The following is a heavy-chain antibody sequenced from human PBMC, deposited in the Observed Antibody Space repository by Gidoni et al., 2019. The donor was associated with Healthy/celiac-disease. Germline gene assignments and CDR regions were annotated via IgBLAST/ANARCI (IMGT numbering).Heavy chain of an antibody. D-gene: IGHD3-22*01. V-gene: IGHV3-33*01. CDR2: IWYDGSNK. J-gene: IGHJ5*02. Sequence: QVQLVESGGGVVQPGRSLRLSCAASGFTFSSYGMHWVRQAPGKGLEWVAVIWYDGSNKYYADSVKGRFTISRDNSKNTLYLQMNSLRAEDTAVYYCARDGTMIVAEIDNWFDPWGQGTLVTVSS. CDR3: ARDGTMIVAEIDNWFDP. CDR1: GFTFSSYG.